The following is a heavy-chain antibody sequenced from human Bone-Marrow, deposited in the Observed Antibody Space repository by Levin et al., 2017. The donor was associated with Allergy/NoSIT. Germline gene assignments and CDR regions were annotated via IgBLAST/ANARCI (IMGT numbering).Heavy chain of an antibody. Sequence: GGSLRLSCAASGFTFGDYGLHWVRQLPGKGLEWISATSWNSDIIDHADSVRGRPTVPRDNARGSLYLQMNSLTADDTAFYYCARHLSSVTTGYLIYWGQGALVTVSS. J-gene: IGHJ4*02. CDR3: ARHLSSVTTGYLIY. V-gene: IGHV3-9*01. D-gene: IGHD1-1*01. CDR1: GFTFGDYG. CDR2: TSWNSDII.